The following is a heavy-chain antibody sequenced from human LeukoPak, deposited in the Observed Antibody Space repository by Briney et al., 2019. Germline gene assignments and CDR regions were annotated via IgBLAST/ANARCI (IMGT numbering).Heavy chain of an antibody. D-gene: IGHD3-3*01. CDR3: ARDHLLDAVRFLEWSDYYWFDP. J-gene: IGHJ5*02. CDR2: IRSISSYI. CDR1: GFTFSSYS. V-gene: IGHV3-21*01. Sequence: GGSLRLSCAASGFTFSSYSMNWVRQAPGKGLEWVSSIRSISSYIYYADSVKGRFTISRDKAKNSLYMQMNSLRAEDTAVYYCARDHLLDAVRFLEWSDYYWFDPWGQGTLVTVSS.